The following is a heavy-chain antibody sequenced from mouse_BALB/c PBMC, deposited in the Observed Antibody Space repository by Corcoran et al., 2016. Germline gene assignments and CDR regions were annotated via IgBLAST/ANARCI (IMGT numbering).Heavy chain of an antibody. CDR1: GYTFTNYG. D-gene: IGHD2-14*01. J-gene: IGHJ4*01. CDR3: ARYYRYDEAMDY. Sequence: QIQLVQSGPELKKPVETVKISCKASGYTFTNYGMNWVKQAPGKGLKWMGWINTYTGEPTYADDFKGRFAFSLETSASTAYLQINNLKNEDMATYFCARYYRYDEAMDYWGQGTSVTVSS. V-gene: IGHV9-1*02. CDR2: INTYTGEP.